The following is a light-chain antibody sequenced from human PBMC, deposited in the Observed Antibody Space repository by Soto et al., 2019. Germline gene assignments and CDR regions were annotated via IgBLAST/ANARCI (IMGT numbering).Light chain of an antibody. CDR1: QGVGNY. CDR3: QQLASYGPLT. V-gene: IGKV1-9*01. J-gene: IGKJ4*01. Sequence: DIQLTQSPSFLSASVGDRVTITCRASQGVGNYLAWYQQRPGKAPNLLIYDASTLHSGVPSRFSGSGSGTEFTLTSSSLQTEDFATDYCQQLASYGPLTFGGGTKVQIK. CDR2: DAS.